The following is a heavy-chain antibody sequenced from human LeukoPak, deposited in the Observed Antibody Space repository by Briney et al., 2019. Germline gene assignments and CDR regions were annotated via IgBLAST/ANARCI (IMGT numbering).Heavy chain of an antibody. D-gene: IGHD3-10*01. J-gene: IGHJ6*04. CDR3: ARDLDRLLWFGELPPSYYYGMDV. V-gene: IGHV1-46*01. CDR1: GYTFTSYY. Sequence: GASVKVSCKASGYTFTSYYMHWVRQAPGQGLEWMGIINPSGGSTSYAQKFQGRVTMTRDTSTSTVYMELSSLRSEDTAVYYCARDLDRLLWFGELPPSYYYGMDVWGKRTTVTVSS. CDR2: INPSGGST.